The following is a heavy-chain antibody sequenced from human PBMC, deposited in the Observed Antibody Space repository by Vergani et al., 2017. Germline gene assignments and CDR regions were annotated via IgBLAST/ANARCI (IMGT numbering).Heavy chain of an antibody. V-gene: IGHV1-24*01. D-gene: IGHD6-19*01. CDR3: ATFQWLVQLGAFDI. Sequence: QVQLVQSGAEVKKPGASVKVSCKASGGTFSSYAISWVRQAPGKGLEWMGGFDPEDGETIYAQKFQGRVTMTEDTSTDTAYMELSSLRSEDTAVYYCATFQWLVQLGAFDIWGQGTMVTVSS. CDR1: GGTFSSYA. CDR2: FDPEDGET. J-gene: IGHJ3*02.